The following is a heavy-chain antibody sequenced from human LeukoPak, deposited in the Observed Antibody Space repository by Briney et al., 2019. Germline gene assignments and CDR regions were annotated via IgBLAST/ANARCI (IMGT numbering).Heavy chain of an antibody. Sequence: PSETLSLTCAVYGGSFSGYYWSWIRQPPGKGLEWIGEINHSGSTNYNPSLKIRVTTFLDTSKNQFFLTLTSVTAADTAVYYCARHWDIVPTWGRWFGPWGQGTLVTVS. J-gene: IGHJ5*02. CDR2: INHSGST. CDR3: ARHWDIVPTWGRWFGP. D-gene: IGHD5-12*01. V-gene: IGHV4-34*01. CDR1: GGSFSGYY.